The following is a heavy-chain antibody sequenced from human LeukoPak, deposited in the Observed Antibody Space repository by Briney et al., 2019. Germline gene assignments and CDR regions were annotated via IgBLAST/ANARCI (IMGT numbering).Heavy chain of an antibody. CDR1: GGTFSSYA. CDR3: ARDSDVEMATFYWFDP. Sequence: ASVKVSCKASGGTFSSYAISWVRQAPGQGLEWMGIINPSGGSTSYAQKFQGRVTMTRDTSTSTVYMELSSLRSEDTAVYYCARDSDVEMATFYWFDPWGQGTLVTVSS. CDR2: INPSGGST. J-gene: IGHJ5*02. D-gene: IGHD5-24*01. V-gene: IGHV1-46*01.